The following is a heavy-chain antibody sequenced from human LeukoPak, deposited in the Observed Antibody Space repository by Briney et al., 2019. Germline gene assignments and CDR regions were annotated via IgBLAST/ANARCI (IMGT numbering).Heavy chain of an antibody. CDR1: GFTFSSYS. Sequence: GGSLRLSCAASGFTFSSYSMNWVRQAPGKGLEWVSYISSSSNIINYADSVKGRFTISRDNAKDSLYLQMSSLRDEDTAVYYCARDSGYSYADDYWGQGTLVTVSS. CDR3: ARDSGYSYADDY. V-gene: IGHV3-48*02. J-gene: IGHJ4*02. CDR2: ISSSSNII. D-gene: IGHD5-18*01.